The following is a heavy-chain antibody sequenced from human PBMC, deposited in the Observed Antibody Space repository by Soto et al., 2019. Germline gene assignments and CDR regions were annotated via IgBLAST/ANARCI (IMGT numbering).Heavy chain of an antibody. Sequence: EVQLLESGGGLVQPEGSLRLSCAASGFTFSSYAMSWVRQAPGKGLEWVSAIGVSGDTTYYADSVKGRFTISRDNSKNTLYRQMGSLRAEETAGYYCAKVRRFGELRSLYWGQGNLVTVSS. CDR1: GFTFSSYA. J-gene: IGHJ4*02. CDR3: AKVRRFGELRSLY. V-gene: IGHV3-23*01. D-gene: IGHD3-10*01. CDR2: IGVSGDTT.